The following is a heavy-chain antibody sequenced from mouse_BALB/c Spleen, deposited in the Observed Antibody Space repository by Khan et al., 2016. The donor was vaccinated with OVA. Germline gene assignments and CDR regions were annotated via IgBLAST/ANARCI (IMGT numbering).Heavy chain of an antibody. CDR3: TRRDWDAAWFVY. CDR1: GYTFTSYW. J-gene: IGHJ3*01. D-gene: IGHD4-1*01. Sequence: VQLKQSGTVLARPGASVKMSCKASGYTFTSYWMHWVKQRPGQGLEWIGDIYPGNTDTNYNQKFKGKATLTAVTSTSTAYMELSSLKNEASAVYYCTRRDWDAAWFVYWGQGTLVTVSA. CDR2: IYPGNTDT. V-gene: IGHV1-5*01.